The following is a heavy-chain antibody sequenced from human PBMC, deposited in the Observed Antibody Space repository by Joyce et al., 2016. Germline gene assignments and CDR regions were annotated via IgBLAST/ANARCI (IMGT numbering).Heavy chain of an antibody. Sequence: EVQLVESGGGVIQPGGSLRLSCVASGFTVSGNYMSWVRQAPGKGREWISVIYSADSTSYADSVKGRFTVSRDNSKNTIHLQMNNLRAEDTAVYYCARDRFGGDFYYFYYMDVWGKGTTVTVSS. J-gene: IGHJ6*03. V-gene: IGHV3-53*01. D-gene: IGHD3-10*01. CDR1: GFTVSGNY. CDR2: IYSADST. CDR3: ARDRFGGDFYYFYYMDV.